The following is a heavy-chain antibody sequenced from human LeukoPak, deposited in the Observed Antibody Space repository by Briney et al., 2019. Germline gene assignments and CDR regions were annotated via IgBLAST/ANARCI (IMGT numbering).Heavy chain of an antibody. J-gene: IGHJ4*02. Sequence: ASVKVSCKASGGTFSSYAISWVRQAPGQGLAWMGGIIPIFGTANYAQKFQGRVTITADESTSTAYMELSSLRSEDTAVYYCARDSIPSASGSYYFDNWGQGTLVTVSS. CDR3: ARDSIPSASGSYYFDN. CDR1: GGTFSSYA. D-gene: IGHD3-10*01. V-gene: IGHV1-69*13. CDR2: IIPIFGTA.